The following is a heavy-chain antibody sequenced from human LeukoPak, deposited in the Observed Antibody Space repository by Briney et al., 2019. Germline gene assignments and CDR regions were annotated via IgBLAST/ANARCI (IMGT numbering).Heavy chain of an antibody. CDR3: ARVYYSSSYDYWYFDL. J-gene: IGHJ2*01. CDR2: IYHSGST. V-gene: IGHV4-4*02. Sequence: SETLSLTCAVSGGSISSSNWWSWVRRPPGKGLEWIGEIYHSGSTNYNPSLKSRVTISVDKSKNQFSLKLSSVTAADTAVYYCARVYYSSSYDYWYFDLWGRGTLVTVS. CDR1: GGSISSSNW. D-gene: IGHD6-13*01.